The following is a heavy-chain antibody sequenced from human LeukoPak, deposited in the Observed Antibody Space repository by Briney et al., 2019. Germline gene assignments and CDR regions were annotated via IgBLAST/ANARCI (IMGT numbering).Heavy chain of an antibody. V-gene: IGHV3-73*01. D-gene: IGHD6-19*01. CDR3: TRLGGYSSGQRTTVRDY. CDR2: IRSKANSYAT. CDR1: GFTFSGSA. Sequence: GGSLRLSCAASGFTFSGSAMHWVRQASGKGLEWVGRIRSKANSYATAYAASVKGRFTISRDDSKDTAYLQMNSLKTEDTAVYYCTRLGGYSSGQRTTVRDYWGQGTLVTVSS. J-gene: IGHJ4*02.